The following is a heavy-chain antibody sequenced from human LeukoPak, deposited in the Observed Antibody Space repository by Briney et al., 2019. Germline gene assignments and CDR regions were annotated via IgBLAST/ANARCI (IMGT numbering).Heavy chain of an antibody. CDR3: ASNKVRGVIILGYYYGMDV. V-gene: IGHV3-21*01. J-gene: IGHJ6*02. CDR2: ISSSSSYI. Sequence: GGSLRLSRAASGFTFSSYSMNWVRQAPGKGLEWVSSISSSSSYIYYADSVKGRFTISRDNAKNSLYLQMNSLRAEDTAVYYCASNKVRGVIILGYYYGMDVWGQGTTVTVSS. D-gene: IGHD3-10*01. CDR1: GFTFSSYS.